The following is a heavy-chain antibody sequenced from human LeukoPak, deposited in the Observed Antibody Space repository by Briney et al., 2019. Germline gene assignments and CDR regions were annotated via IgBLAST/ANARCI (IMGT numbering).Heavy chain of an antibody. CDR2: ISSSSSYI. CDR3: ARDWYCRGGSCYSFDY. Sequence: PGGSLRLSCAASGFTFSSYSMNWVRQAPGKGLEWGSSISSSSSYIYYADSVKGRFTISRDNAKNSLYLQMNSLRAEDTAVYYCARDWYCRGGSCYSFDYWGQGTLVTVSS. CDR1: GFTFSSYS. J-gene: IGHJ4*02. V-gene: IGHV3-21*01. D-gene: IGHD2-15*01.